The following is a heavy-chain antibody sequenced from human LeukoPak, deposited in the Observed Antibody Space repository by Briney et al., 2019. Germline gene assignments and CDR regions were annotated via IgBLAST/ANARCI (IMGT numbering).Heavy chain of an antibody. CDR2: IWYDGSNK. Sequence: GGSLRLSCAASGFTFSSYGMHWVRQAPGKGLEWVAVIWYDGSNKYYADSVKGRFTIPRDNSKNTLYLQMNSLRAEDTAVYYCAKGRITMIVTRLDYWGQGTLVTVSS. D-gene: IGHD3-22*01. J-gene: IGHJ4*02. CDR3: AKGRITMIVTRLDY. CDR1: GFTFSSYG. V-gene: IGHV3-33*06.